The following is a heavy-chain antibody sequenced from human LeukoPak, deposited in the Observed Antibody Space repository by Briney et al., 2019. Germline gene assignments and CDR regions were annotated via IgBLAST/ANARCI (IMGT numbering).Heavy chain of an antibody. J-gene: IGHJ4*02. CDR1: GGSISSYY. D-gene: IGHD3-3*01. CDR2: IYYSGST. Sequence: SETLSLTCTVSGGSISSYYWSWIRQPPGKRLEWIGYIYYSGSTNYNPSLKSRVTISVDTSKNQFSLKLRSVTAADSAVYYCARDRLFGAVTDWGQGTLVTVSS. V-gene: IGHV4-59*01. CDR3: ARDRLFGAVTD.